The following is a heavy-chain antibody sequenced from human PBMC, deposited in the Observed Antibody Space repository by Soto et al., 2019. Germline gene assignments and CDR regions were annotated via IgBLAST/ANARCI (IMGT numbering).Heavy chain of an antibody. J-gene: IGHJ4*02. V-gene: IGHV1-3*01. D-gene: IGHD1-1*01. CDR1: GYTFTSYA. CDR3: ASELERRKGFDY. Sequence: ASVKVACKASGYTFTSYAMHWVRQAPGQRLEWMGWINAGNGNTKYSQKFQGRVTITRDTSASTAYMELSSLRSEDTAVYYCASELERRKGFDYWGQGTLVTVSS. CDR2: INAGNGNT.